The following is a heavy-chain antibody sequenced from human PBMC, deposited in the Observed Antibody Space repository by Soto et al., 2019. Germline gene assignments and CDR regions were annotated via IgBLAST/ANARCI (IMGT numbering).Heavy chain of an antibody. D-gene: IGHD6-6*01. CDR1: GYTFTGYY. CDR3: ARDIAARGNFYYYYGMDV. V-gene: IGHV1-2*02. J-gene: IGHJ6*02. Sequence: ASVKVSCKASGYTFTGYYMHWVRQAPGQGLEWMGWINPNSGGTNYAQKFQGRVTMTRDTSISTAYMELSRLRSDDTAVYYCARDIAARGNFYYYYGMDVWGQGTTVTVSS. CDR2: INPNSGGT.